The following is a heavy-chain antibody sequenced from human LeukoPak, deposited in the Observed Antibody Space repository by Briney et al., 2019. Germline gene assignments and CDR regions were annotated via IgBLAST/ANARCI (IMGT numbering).Heavy chain of an antibody. D-gene: IGHD6-19*01. CDR3: ARVRSGWYLGYYYGMDV. CDR2: IYYSGST. V-gene: IGHV4-59*01. J-gene: IGHJ6*02. Sequence: SETLSLTCTVSGGSISSYYWSWIRQPPGKGLEWIGYIYYSGSTNYNPSLKSRVTISVDTSKNQFSLNLSSVTAADTAVYYCARVRSGWYLGYYYGMDVWGQGTTVTVSS. CDR1: GGSISSYY.